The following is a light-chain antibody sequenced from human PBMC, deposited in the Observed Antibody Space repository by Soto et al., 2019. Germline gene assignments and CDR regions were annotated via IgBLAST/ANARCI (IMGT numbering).Light chain of an antibody. CDR1: QTLLHSNGKTY. CDR2: EVS. Sequence: THLPLPLSSTPGQPASISCKSSQTLLHSNGKTYLYWYVQKSGQPPKLLIYEVSNRFSGVSDRFSGSGSGTEFTLKIRRVEPEDVGVYYCKQCVRSPQTFGQGTKVDNK. J-gene: IGKJ1*01. V-gene: IGKV2D-29*01. CDR3: KQCVRSPQT.